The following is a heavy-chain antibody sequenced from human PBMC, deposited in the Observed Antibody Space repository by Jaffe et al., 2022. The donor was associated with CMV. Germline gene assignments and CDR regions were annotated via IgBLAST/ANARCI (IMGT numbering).Heavy chain of an antibody. J-gene: IGHJ4*02. CDR2: VTSKASGGTI. V-gene: IGHV3-49*03. Sequence: EVQLVESGGGLVEPGQSLTLSCTASGFTFGDYVMSWIRQAPGKGLEWVGFVTSKASGGTIEYAASVKGRFTISRDDSKNIAYLQMTSLTTDDTAVYYCTRGDDSSKVDSWGQGTLVTVSS. CDR1: GFTFGDYV. D-gene: IGHD3-16*01. CDR3: TRGDDSSKVDS.